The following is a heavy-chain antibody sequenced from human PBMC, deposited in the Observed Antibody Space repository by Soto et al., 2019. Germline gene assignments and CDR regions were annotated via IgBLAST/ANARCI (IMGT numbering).Heavy chain of an antibody. V-gene: IGHV4-59*01. Sequence: TSETLSLTCTVSGGSISSYYWSWIRQPPGKGLEWIGYIYYSGSTNYNPSLKSRVTISVDTSKNQFSLKLSSVTAADTAVYYCARATGDTDFDYWGQGTLVTVSS. J-gene: IGHJ4*02. D-gene: IGHD7-27*01. CDR3: ARATGDTDFDY. CDR1: GGSISSYY. CDR2: IYYSGST.